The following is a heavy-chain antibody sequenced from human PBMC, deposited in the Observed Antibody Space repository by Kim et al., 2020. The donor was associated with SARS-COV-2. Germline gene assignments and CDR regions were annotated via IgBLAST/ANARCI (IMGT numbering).Heavy chain of an antibody. V-gene: IGHV3-11*05. D-gene: IGHD6-13*01. CDR3: ARVALGSSSWYWFDP. J-gene: IGHJ5*02. Sequence: GGSLRFSCAASGFTFSDYYMSWIRQAPGKGLEWVSYISSTTNYTRYADSVKGRFAISRDNAKNSLYLQMNSLRAEDTAVYYCARVALGSSSWYWFDPWGQGTLVTVSS. CDR1: GFTFSDYY. CDR2: ISSTTNYT.